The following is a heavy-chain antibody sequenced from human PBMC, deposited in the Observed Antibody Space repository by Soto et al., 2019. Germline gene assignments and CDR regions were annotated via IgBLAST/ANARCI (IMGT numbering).Heavy chain of an antibody. CDR1: GGSVSRDNW. D-gene: IGHD3-16*01. V-gene: IGHV4-4*02. CDR2: IHHSGST. Sequence: QVQLQESGPGLVKPWGTLSLTCGVSGGSVSRDNWWSWVRQPPGKGLEWIGEIHHSGSTNYSPSLKRLVTMSVDKSRNQFSLKLTSVTAADTAVYYCAENGSYDLVNWGQGTRVTVSS. J-gene: IGHJ4*02. CDR3: AENGSYDLVN.